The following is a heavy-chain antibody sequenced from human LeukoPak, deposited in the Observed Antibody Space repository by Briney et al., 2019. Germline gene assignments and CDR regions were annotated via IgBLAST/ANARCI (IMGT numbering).Heavy chain of an antibody. Sequence: GGSLRLSCAASGFTFSSYSMNWVRQAPGKGLEWVSYISSSSSTIYYADSVKGRFTISRDNSKNTLYLQMNSLRAEDTAVYYCAKTEGYCSSTSCSIDYWGQGTLVTVSS. CDR3: AKTEGYCSSTSCSIDY. J-gene: IGHJ4*02. CDR2: ISSSSSTI. CDR1: GFTFSSYS. D-gene: IGHD2-2*01. V-gene: IGHV3-48*01.